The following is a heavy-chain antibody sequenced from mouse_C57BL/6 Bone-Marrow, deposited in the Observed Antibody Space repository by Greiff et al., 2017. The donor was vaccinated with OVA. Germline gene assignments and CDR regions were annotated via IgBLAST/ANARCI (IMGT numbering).Heavy chain of an antibody. V-gene: IGHV1-62-2*01. CDR3: ARRGTTVVPYYAMDY. CDR1: GYTFTEYT. D-gene: IGHD1-1*01. CDR2: FYPGSGSI. J-gene: IGHJ4*01. Sequence: QVQLQQSGAELVKPGASVKLSCKASGYTFTEYTIHWVKQRSGQGLEWIGWFYPGSGSIKYNEKFKDKATLTADKSSSTAYMQLSSLTTEDSAIYYCARRGTTVVPYYAMDYWGQGTSVTVSS.